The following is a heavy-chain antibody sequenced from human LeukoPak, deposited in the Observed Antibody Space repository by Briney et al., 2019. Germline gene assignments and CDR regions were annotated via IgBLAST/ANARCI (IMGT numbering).Heavy chain of an antibody. D-gene: IGHD6-13*01. J-gene: IGHJ4*02. CDR3: ARAETAAATWRY. V-gene: IGHV3-7*03. Sequence: GGSLRLSCAASGFTFSSYWMTWVRLAPGKGLEWVANTKQDGSEQYYVDSVKGRFTISRDNAKNSMSLQMNSLGADDTAVYYCARAETAAATWRYWGQGTLVTVSS. CDR2: TKQDGSEQ. CDR1: GFTFSSYW.